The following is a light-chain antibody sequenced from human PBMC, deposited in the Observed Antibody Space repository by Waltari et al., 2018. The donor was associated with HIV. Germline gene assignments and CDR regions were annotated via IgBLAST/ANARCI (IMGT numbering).Light chain of an antibody. CDR1: NSNIGSNL. V-gene: IGLV1-44*01. CDR3: AVWDDSLNGPV. Sequence: QSVLTQPPSASGTPGQRVTTSCSGSNSNIGSNLVNWYQHLPGRAPNLLVYSNKQRPSGVPDRFSGSNSGPSASLAISGLQSEDESDYCCAVWDDSLNGPVFGGGTKLTVL. CDR2: SNK. J-gene: IGLJ3*02.